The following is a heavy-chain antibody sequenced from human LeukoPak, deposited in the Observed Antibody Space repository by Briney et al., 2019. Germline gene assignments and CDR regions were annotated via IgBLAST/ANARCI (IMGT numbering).Heavy chain of an antibody. D-gene: IGHD3-10*01. CDR2: IATDGGGT. CDR3: MTRDTSGY. CDR1: GLTLSTYA. Sequence: GGSLRLSCSGSGLTLSTYAMHWVRQAPGKGLEYVSAIATDGGGTYYADSVKGRFSISRDKSKHTLYLQMRSLRAEDTAVYYCMTRDTSGYWGQGTLVTVSS. V-gene: IGHV3-64D*09. J-gene: IGHJ4*02.